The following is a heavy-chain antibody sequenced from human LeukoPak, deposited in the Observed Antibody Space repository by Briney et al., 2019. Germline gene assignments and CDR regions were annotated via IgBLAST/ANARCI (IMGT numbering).Heavy chain of an antibody. CDR2: ISSRSGTT. V-gene: IGHV3-48*01. J-gene: IGHJ4*02. CDR1: GFTFSSYS. CDR3: ASISGLVDY. Sequence: PGGSLRLACAVSGFTFSSYSMNWVRQAPGKGLEWVSYISSRSGTTYYADSVKGRFTISRDNAKNSLYLQMNSLRAEDTALYYCASISGLVDYWGQGTLVTVSS. D-gene: IGHD1-20*01.